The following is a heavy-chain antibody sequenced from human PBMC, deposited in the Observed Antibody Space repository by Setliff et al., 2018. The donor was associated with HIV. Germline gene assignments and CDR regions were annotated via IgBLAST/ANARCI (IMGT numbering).Heavy chain of an antibody. Sequence: SETLSLTCTVSGGSITGHYCGWIRQPPGKGLEWIGNIYNGGSTNYNPSLKSRVTISADTSKNQFSLQLRSVTAADTAVYYCARATMWFGRLYWGQGYLVTV. J-gene: IGHJ4*02. CDR1: GGSITGHY. V-gene: IGHV4-59*11. CDR2: IYNGGST. CDR3: ARATMWFGRLY. D-gene: IGHD3-10*01.